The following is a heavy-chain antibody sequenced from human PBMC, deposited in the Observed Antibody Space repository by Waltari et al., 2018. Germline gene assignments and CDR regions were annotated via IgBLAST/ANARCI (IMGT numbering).Heavy chain of an antibody. CDR1: GYTFTSYA. D-gene: IGHD3-10*01. Sequence: QVQLVQSGAEVKKPGASVKVSCKASGYTFTSYAMHSVRQAPGQRLEWMGWINAGNGNTKYSQKFQGRVTITRDTSASTAYMELSSLRSEDTAVYYCASGAPYGSGSYYNAAFDIWGQGTMVTVSS. CDR2: INAGNGNT. J-gene: IGHJ3*02. V-gene: IGHV1-3*01. CDR3: ASGAPYGSGSYYNAAFDI.